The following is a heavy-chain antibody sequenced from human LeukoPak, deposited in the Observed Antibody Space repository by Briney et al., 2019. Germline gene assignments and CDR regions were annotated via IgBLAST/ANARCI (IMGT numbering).Heavy chain of an antibody. J-gene: IGHJ4*02. CDR2: IVSNGGNT. CDR3: ASEI. Sequence: GGSLRLSCAASGLTFSSHAMHWVRQAPGKGLEYVSAIVSNGGNTYYADSVRGRFTISRDNSKDTVYLQMGSLRPEDTAVYYAASEIWGQGALVTVSS. CDR1: GLTFSSHA. D-gene: IGHD5-24*01. V-gene: IGHV3-64*02.